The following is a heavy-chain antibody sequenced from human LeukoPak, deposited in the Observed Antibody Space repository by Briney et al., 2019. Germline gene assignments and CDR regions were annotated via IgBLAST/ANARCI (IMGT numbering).Heavy chain of an antibody. D-gene: IGHD3-10*01. CDR1: GFTFSSYA. Sequence: GGSLRLSCAASGFTFSSYAMSWVRQAPGKGLEWVSAISGSGGSTYHADSVKGRFTISRDNSKNTLYLQMNSLRAEDTAVYYCAKDPHLWPDAFDIWGQGTMVTVSS. CDR2: ISGSGGST. V-gene: IGHV3-23*01. J-gene: IGHJ3*02. CDR3: AKDPHLWPDAFDI.